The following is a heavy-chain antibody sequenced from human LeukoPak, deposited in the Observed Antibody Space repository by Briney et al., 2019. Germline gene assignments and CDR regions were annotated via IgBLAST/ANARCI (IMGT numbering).Heavy chain of an antibody. D-gene: IGHD4-17*01. CDR1: GSSFTNYR. J-gene: IGHJ4*02. Sequence: GASLKISCKGSGSSFTNYRSGGGRPMPGKGLEWRGIIYPGDSDTRYSPSFQGQVTISADKSVRVAYLQWTSLRASDTAMYYCATLDAATATEFHYWGQGTVVTVSA. V-gene: IGHV5-51*01. CDR2: IYPGDSDT. CDR3: ATLDAATATEFHY.